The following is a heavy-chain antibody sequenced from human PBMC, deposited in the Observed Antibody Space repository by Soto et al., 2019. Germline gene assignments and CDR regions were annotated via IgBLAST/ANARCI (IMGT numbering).Heavy chain of an antibody. CDR2: IYYSGIT. J-gene: IGHJ4*02. CDR1: GGSISRSRYS. Sequence: SETLSLTGTLSGGSISRSRYSWGWIRQSPGKELEWIGEIYYSGITNYNPSLKSRVTISVDNSENQLSLSLNSVTAADTAVYYCARNVRYYTDYWGKGTLVIVSS. V-gene: IGHV4-61*05. CDR3: ARNVRYYTDY.